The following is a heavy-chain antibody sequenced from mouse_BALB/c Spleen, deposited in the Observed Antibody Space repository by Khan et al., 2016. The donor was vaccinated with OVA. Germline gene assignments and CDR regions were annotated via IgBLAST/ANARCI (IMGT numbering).Heavy chain of an antibody. CDR3: ARETSYWYFDD. D-gene: IGHD1-3*01. CDR1: GYTFTNYR. Sequence: QSQLVQSGPELKKPGETVKISCKASGYTFTNYRMNWMKQAPGKGLKWMGWINTYTGEPTYADDFKGRFAFSLETSASTAYLQINSLKNEDMATYFCARETSYWYFDDWGAGTTVTVSS. V-gene: IGHV9-1*02. CDR2: INTYTGEP. J-gene: IGHJ1*01.